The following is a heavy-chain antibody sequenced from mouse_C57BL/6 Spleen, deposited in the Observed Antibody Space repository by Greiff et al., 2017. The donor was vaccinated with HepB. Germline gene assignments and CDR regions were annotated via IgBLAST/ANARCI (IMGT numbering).Heavy chain of an antibody. Sequence: VQLKESEGGLVQPGSSMKLSCTASGFTFSDYYMAWVRQVPEKGLEWVANINYDGSSTYYLDSLKSRFIISRDNAKNILYLQMSSLKSEDTATYYCARVHSNYGDYAMDYWGQGTSVTVSS. J-gene: IGHJ4*01. D-gene: IGHD2-5*01. CDR3: ARVHSNYGDYAMDY. V-gene: IGHV5-16*01. CDR1: GFTFSDYY. CDR2: INYDGSST.